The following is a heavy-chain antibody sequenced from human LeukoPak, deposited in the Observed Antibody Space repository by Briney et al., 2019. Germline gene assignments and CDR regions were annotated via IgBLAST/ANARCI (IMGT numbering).Heavy chain of an antibody. CDR1: GFTVSSNY. D-gene: IGHD4-23*01. Sequence: GGSLRLSCAASGFTVSSNYMTWVRQAPGKGLKWVSVIYSGGSTYYADSVKGRFTISRDNSKNTLYLQMNSLRAEDTAVYYCARGGYGGNSLYYFDYWGQGTLVTVSS. J-gene: IGHJ4*02. CDR2: IYSGGST. V-gene: IGHV3-53*01. CDR3: ARGGYGGNSLYYFDY.